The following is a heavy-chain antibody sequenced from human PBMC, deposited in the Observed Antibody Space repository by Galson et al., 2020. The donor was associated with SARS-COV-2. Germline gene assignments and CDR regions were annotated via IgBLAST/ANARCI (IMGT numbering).Heavy chain of an antibody. J-gene: IGHJ6*03. Sequence: KIGESLKISCAASGFTFSDYYMSWIRQAPGKGLEWVSYISSSSSYTNYADSVKGRFTISRDNAKNSLYLQMNSLRAEDTAVYYCVVENRRFGVSTTWVQEYYMDVWGKGTTVTVSS. CDR1: GFTFSDYY. CDR3: VVENRRFGVSTTWVQEYYMDV. D-gene: IGHD3-10*01. V-gene: IGHV3-11*03. CDR2: ISSSSSYT.